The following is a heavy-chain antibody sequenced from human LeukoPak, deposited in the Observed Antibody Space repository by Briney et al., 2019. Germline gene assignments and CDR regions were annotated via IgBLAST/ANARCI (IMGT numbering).Heavy chain of an antibody. D-gene: IGHD5-18*01. CDR1: GFTYSSYV. Sequence: PGGSLRLSCAASGFTYSSYVMSWVRQAPGKGLEWVSTISGRGVSTYYADSVKGRFTVSRDYSKNTLDLQRNGLRVDDTAVYYCAKNEGPQLWLAFDYWGQGTLSPSPQ. J-gene: IGHJ4*02. CDR3: AKNEGPQLWLAFDY. V-gene: IGHV3-23*01. CDR2: ISGRGVST.